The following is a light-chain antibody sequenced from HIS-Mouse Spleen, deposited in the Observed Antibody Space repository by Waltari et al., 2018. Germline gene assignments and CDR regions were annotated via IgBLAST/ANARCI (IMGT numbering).Light chain of an antibody. CDR1: SSNIGSNY. CDR2: RNK. Sequence: QSVLTQPPSASGTPGQRVTISCSGSSSNIGSNYVYWYQQLPGTAPKLLIYRNKQRPSGVPDRFPGSKPGTSASLAISGLRSEDEADYYCAAWDDSLSGVVFGGGTKLTVL. CDR3: AAWDDSLSGVV. V-gene: IGLV1-47*01. J-gene: IGLJ2*01.